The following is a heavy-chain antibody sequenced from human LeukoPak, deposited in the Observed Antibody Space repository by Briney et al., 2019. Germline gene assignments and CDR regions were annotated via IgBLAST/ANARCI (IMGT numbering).Heavy chain of an antibody. CDR2: IYYSGST. D-gene: IGHD6-6*01. V-gene: IGHV4-39*01. CDR3: ARGARYSSSSGELDY. CDR1: GGSISSSSYY. Sequence: SETLSLTCTVSGGSISSSSYYWGWIRQPPGKGLEWIGSIYYSGSTYYNPSLKSRVTISVDTSKNQFSLKLSSVTAADTAVYYCARGARYSSSSGELDYWGQGTLVTVSS. J-gene: IGHJ4*02.